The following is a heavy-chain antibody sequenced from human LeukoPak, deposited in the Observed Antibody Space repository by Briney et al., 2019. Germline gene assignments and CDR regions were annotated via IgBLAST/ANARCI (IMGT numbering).Heavy chain of an antibody. Sequence: PSETLSLTCAVYGGSFSGYYWSWIRQPPVKGLEWIGEINHSGSTNYNPSLKSRVTISVDTSKNQFSLKLSSVTAADTAVYYCARDNPPSYGMDVWGQGTTVTVSS. CDR1: GGSFSGYY. J-gene: IGHJ6*02. D-gene: IGHD1-20*01. CDR2: INHSGST. CDR3: ARDNPPSYGMDV. V-gene: IGHV4-34*01.